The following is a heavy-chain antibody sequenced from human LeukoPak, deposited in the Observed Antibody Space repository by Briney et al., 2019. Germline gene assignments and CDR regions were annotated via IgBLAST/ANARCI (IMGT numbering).Heavy chain of an antibody. J-gene: IGHJ4*02. CDR1: GFTFSSYG. Sequence: GGSLRLSCAASGFTFSSYGMHWVRQAPGKGLEWVAVIWYDGSNKYYADSVKGRFTISRDNSKNTLYLQMNSLRAEDTAVYYCARDFTTTHRIVVVVAATGLDYWGQGTLVTVSS. CDR2: IWYDGSNK. CDR3: ARDFTTTHRIVVVVAATGLDY. D-gene: IGHD2-15*01. V-gene: IGHV3-30*19.